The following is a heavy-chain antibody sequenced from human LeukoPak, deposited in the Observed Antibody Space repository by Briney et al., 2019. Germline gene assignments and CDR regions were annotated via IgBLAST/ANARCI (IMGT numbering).Heavy chain of an antibody. CDR3: ARLSCSGGSCYQVYYYYYGMDV. CDR2: IYPGDSDT. V-gene: IGHV5-51*01. J-gene: IGHJ6*02. CDR1: GYSFTSYW. D-gene: IGHD2-15*01. Sequence: GESLKISCKGSGYSFTSYWIGWVRQMPGKGLEWMGIIYPGDSDTRYNPSFQGQVTISADKSVSTAYLQWSSLKASDTAMYYCARLSCSGGSCYQVYYYYYGMDVWGQGTTVTVSS.